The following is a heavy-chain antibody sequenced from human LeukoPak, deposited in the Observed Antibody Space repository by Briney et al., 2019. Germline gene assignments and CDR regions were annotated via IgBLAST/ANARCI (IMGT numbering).Heavy chain of an antibody. CDR3: ATGLYCSSTSCYHR. V-gene: IGHV1-2*02. J-gene: IGHJ4*02. Sequence: ASVKVSCKASGYTFTGYYMHWVRQAPGQGLEWMGWINPNSGGINYAQKFQGRVTMTRDTSISTAYMELSRLRSDDTAVYYCATGLYCSSTSCYHRWGQGTLVTVSS. CDR2: INPNSGGI. CDR1: GYTFTGYY. D-gene: IGHD2-2*01.